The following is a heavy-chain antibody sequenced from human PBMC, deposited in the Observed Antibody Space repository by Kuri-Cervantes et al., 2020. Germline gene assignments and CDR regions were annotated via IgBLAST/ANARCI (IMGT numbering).Heavy chain of an antibody. CDR3: ARWHYYDPPRCFDP. D-gene: IGHD3-22*01. V-gene: IGHV3-53*01. CDR2: IYSGGST. CDR1: GFTFSSYA. Sequence: GESLKISCAASGFTFSSYAMSWVRQGPGKGLEWVSVIYSGGSTYYADSVKGRFTISRDNSKNTLYLQMNSLRAEDTAVYYCARWHYYDPPRCFDPWGQGTLVTVSS. J-gene: IGHJ5*02.